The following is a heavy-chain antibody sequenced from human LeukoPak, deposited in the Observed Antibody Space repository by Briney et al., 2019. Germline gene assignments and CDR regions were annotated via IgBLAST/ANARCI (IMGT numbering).Heavy chain of an antibody. CDR1: GFSVSRYY. D-gene: IGHD3-16*01. J-gene: IGHJ3*02. CDR2: IYSGGPT. Sequence: PGGFLRLSCAASGFSVSRYYMSWVRQAPGKGLEWVSVIYSGGPTYYGDSVNGRFTISRDDSKNTVYLQMNSLRAEDTAVYYCARDLGHYAFDIWGQGTMVTVSS. CDR3: ARDLGHYAFDI. V-gene: IGHV3-53*01.